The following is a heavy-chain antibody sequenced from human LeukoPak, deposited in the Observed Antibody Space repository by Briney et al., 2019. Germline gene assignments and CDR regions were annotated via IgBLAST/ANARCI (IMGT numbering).Heavy chain of an antibody. CDR1: GFNFNKYG. J-gene: IGHJ4*02. Sequence: PGGSLRLSCEVSGFNFNKYGMHWVRQAPGKGLEWVALIWSDGSKKLYVDSVKGRFTISRENSENILYLEMNSLRDEDTAMYYCARGDTKWLPQKADYWGQGTLVTVSS. V-gene: IGHV3-33*03. D-gene: IGHD3-22*01. CDR2: IWSDGSKK. CDR3: ARGDTKWLPQKADY.